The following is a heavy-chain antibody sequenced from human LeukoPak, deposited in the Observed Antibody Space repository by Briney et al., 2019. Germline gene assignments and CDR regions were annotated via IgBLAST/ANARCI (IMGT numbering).Heavy chain of an antibody. V-gene: IGHV4-59*01. CDR2: IYYSGST. CDR1: GGSISSYY. Sequence: KPSETLSLTCTVSGGSISSYYWSWIRQPPGKGLEWIGYIYYSGSTNYNPSLKSRVTISVDTSKNQFSLKLSSVTAADTAVYYCARAAGVWFGELFLDYWGQGTLVTVSS. D-gene: IGHD3-10*01. J-gene: IGHJ4*02. CDR3: ARAAGVWFGELFLDY.